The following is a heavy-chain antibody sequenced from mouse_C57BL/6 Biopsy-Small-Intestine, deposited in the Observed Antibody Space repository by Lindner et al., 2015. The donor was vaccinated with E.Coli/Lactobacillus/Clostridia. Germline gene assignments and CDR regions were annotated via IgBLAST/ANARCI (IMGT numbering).Heavy chain of an antibody. CDR2: IIPNNGGT. D-gene: IGHD1-1*01. J-gene: IGHJ2*01. CDR3: ARSKDYYDGSYDY. Sequence: VQLQESGPELVKPGASVKISCKASGYSFTGYYMHWVKQGPGKSLEWIGLIIPNNGGTNNNQRFKGKATLTVDKSSSTAYMELRSLASEDSAVYYCARSKDYYDGSYDYWGQGTILTVSS. V-gene: IGHV1-18*01. CDR1: GYSFTGYY.